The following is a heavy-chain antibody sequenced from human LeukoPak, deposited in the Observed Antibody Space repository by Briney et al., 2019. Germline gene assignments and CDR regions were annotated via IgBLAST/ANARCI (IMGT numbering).Heavy chain of an antibody. CDR3: ARDGLYYGSGSHYYYYYYMDV. Sequence: ASVKVSCKASGYTFTGYYMHWVRQAPGQGLEWMGWINPNSGGTNYAQKFQGRVTMTRDTSISTAYMELSRLRSDDAAVYYCARDGLYYGSGSHYYYYYYMDVWGKGTTVTVSS. V-gene: IGHV1-2*02. CDR1: GYTFTGYY. CDR2: INPNSGGT. J-gene: IGHJ6*03. D-gene: IGHD3-10*01.